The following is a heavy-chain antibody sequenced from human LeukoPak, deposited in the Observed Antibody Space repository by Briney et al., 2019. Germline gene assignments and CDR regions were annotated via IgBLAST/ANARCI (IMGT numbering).Heavy chain of an antibody. CDR1: GGSISSGGYY. V-gene: IGHV4-31*03. CDR2: IYYSGST. Sequence: KSSQTLSLTCTVSGGSISSGGYYWSWIRQHPGKGLEWIGYIYYSGSTYYNPSLKSRVTISVDTSKNQFSLRLSSVTAADTAVYYCARDRYGDYPRYWGQGTLVTVSS. D-gene: IGHD4-17*01. J-gene: IGHJ4*02. CDR3: ARDRYGDYPRY.